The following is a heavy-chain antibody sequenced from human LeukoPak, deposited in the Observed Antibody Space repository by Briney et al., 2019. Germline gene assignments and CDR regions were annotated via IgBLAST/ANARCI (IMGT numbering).Heavy chain of an antibody. D-gene: IGHD2-15*01. CDR3: ARDQGWWPFDC. V-gene: IGHV3-7*01. CDR1: GFTFSTYW. CDR2: IKQDGSEK. J-gene: IGHJ4*02. Sequence: GGSLRLSCTVSGFTFSTYWMNWVRQAPGKGLEWVANIKQDGSEKYYVDSVKGRFTISRDNAKNSLYLQMNSLRAEDTAVYYCARDQGWWPFDCWGQGALVTVSS.